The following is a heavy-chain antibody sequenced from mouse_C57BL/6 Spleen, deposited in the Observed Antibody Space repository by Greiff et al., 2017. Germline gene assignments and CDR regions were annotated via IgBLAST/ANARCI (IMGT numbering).Heavy chain of an antibody. J-gene: IGHJ3*01. CDR1: GFTFSDYG. CDR3: ARLLRSLAY. CDR2: ISSGSSTI. Sequence: EVHLVESGGGLVKPGGSLKLSCAASGFTFSDYGMHWVRQAPEQGLEWVAYISSGSSTIYYADTVKGRFTISRDNAKNTLFLQMTSLRSEDTAMDYCARLLRSLAYWGQGTLVTVSA. V-gene: IGHV5-17*01. D-gene: IGHD1-1*01.